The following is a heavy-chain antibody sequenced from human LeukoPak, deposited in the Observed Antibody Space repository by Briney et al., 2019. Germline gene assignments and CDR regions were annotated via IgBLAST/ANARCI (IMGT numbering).Heavy chain of an antibody. V-gene: IGHV3-53*01. CDR3: ARRAGAYSHPYDY. CDR1: GLTVSSNS. D-gene: IGHD4/OR15-4a*01. CDR2: IYSDNT. J-gene: IGHJ4*02. Sequence: GGSLRLSCTVSGLTVSSNSMSWVRQAPGKGLEWVSFIYSDNTHYSDSVKGRFTISRDNSKNTLYLQMNSLRAEDMAVYYCARRAGAYSHPYDYWGQGTLVTVSS.